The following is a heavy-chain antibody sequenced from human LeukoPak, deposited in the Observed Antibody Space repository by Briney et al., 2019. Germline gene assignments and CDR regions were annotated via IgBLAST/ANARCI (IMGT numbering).Heavy chain of an antibody. Sequence: GGSLRLSCAASGFTFSTSAMNWVRQAPGKGLEWVSSINNVRSHIYYADSVRGRFTISRDNANNVLYLQMNSLRAEDTAVYYCTTDQLGYSYGFPHLAPIDYWGQGTLVTVSS. CDR2: INNVRSHI. CDR1: GFTFSTSA. V-gene: IGHV3-21*06. CDR3: TTDQLGYSYGFPHLAPIDY. D-gene: IGHD5-18*01. J-gene: IGHJ4*02.